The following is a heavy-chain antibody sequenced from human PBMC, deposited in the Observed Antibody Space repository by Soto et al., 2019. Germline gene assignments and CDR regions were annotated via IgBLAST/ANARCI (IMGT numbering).Heavy chain of an antibody. CDR1: GFSLTTSGVG. J-gene: IGHJ4*02. D-gene: IGHD3-3*01. CDR3: AHRVLRTVFGLVTTTAIYFDF. Sequence: QITWNESGPTVVRPTETLTLTCRFSGFSLTTSGVGVGWIRQSPGKGPEWLALIYWDDDKRYCASLKSRLTITKDTSKNQVVLTVSDLDPTDTATYYCAHRVLRTVFGLVTTTAIYFDFWGQGTPVAVSS. V-gene: IGHV2-5*02. CDR2: IYWDDDK.